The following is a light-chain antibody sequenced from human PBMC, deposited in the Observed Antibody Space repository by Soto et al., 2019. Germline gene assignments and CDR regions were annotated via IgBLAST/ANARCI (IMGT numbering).Light chain of an antibody. J-gene: IGKJ1*01. V-gene: IGKV3-15*01. CDR3: QQYNNWPPWT. CDR1: RGVSSN. Sequence: EIVMTQSPATLSVSPGETATHSCRASRGVSSNLAWYQQKPGQAPRLLIYGASTRATGIPARFSGSGSGTEFTLPISSLQSEDFAVYYCQQYNNWPPWTFGQGTKVDI. CDR2: GAS.